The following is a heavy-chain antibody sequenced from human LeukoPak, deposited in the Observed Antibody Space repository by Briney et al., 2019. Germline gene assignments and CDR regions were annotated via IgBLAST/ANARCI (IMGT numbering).Heavy chain of an antibody. CDR3: WHPMNRGAVY. V-gene: IGHV3-7*01. J-gene: IGHJ4*02. CDR2: INQDEGSK. CDR1: GFSIGDYW. D-gene: IGHD3-10*01. Sequence: GGSLRLSCAASGFSIGDYWMSWVRQAPGKGLEWVANINQDEGSKDYVDSVKGRFTISRDNAKNSLYLQMNSLRAEDTAVYYCWHPMNRGAVYWGQGTLVTVSS.